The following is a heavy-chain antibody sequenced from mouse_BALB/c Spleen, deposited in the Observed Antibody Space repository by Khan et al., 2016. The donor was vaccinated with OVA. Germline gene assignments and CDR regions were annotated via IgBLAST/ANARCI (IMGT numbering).Heavy chain of an antibody. CDR3: ARPAYDGYYDY. CDR1: GYTFTDYA. Sequence: QVQLKQSGPELVRPGVSVKISCKGSGYTFTDYAMYWVKQSHAKSLEWIGLISTYSGNTNYNQKFKGKATMTVDKSSSTAYMELARLTSEDSAIYYYARPAYDGYYDYWGQGTTLTVSS. V-gene: IGHV1S137*01. CDR2: ISTYSGNT. J-gene: IGHJ2*01. D-gene: IGHD2-3*01.